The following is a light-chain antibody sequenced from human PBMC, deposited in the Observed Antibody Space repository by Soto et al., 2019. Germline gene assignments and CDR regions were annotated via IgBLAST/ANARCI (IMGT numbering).Light chain of an antibody. J-gene: IGKJ1*01. CDR1: QSVSNK. CDR2: HAS. V-gene: IGKV3-15*01. CDR3: QHYNNWPPGT. Sequence: EIVMAQSPATLSVSPGERATLSCRASQSVSNKLAWYQQKPGQAPRLLIYHASIRATGIPARFSGSGSGTESTLTISSLQSEDFAIYYCQHYNNWPPGTFGQGTKVEIK.